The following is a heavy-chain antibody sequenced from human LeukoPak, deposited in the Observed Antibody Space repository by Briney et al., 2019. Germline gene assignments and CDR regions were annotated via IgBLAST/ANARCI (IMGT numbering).Heavy chain of an antibody. CDR3: ARDIVVVPAAMLVHYYYYYGMDV. CDR1: GFTFSSYA. D-gene: IGHD2-2*01. J-gene: IGHJ6*02. Sequence: GGSLRLSCAASGFTFSSYAMHWVRRAPGKGLEWVAVISYDGSNKYYADSVKGRFTISRDNSKNTLYLQMNSLRAEDTAVFYCARDIVVVPAAMLVHYYYYYGMDVWGQGTTVTVSS. V-gene: IGHV3-30-3*01. CDR2: ISYDGSNK.